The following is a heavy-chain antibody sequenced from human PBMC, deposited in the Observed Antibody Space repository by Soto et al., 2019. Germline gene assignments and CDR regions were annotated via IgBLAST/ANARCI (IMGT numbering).Heavy chain of an antibody. J-gene: IGHJ4*02. CDR2: ISDSGVMT. Sequence: GGSLRLSCAASGFIFTSCAMSWVRQAPGKGLEWVSAISDSGVMTYYAGSVKGRFTISRDNSKNTLYLQMNSLRAEDTAIYYCAKGIKWELPFDYWGQGTLVTVSS. CDR1: GFIFTSCA. D-gene: IGHD1-7*01. V-gene: IGHV3-23*01. CDR3: AKGIKWELPFDY.